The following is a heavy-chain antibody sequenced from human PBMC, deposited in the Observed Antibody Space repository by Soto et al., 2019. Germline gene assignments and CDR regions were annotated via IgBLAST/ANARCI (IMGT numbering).Heavy chain of an antibody. J-gene: IGHJ4*02. Sequence: PSETLSLTCTVSGGSISSSSYYWGWIRQPPGKGLEWIGSIYYSGSTYYNPSLKSRVTISVDTSKNQFSLKLSPVTAADTAVYYCARHDPLQHYYDSSGYDYWGQGTLVTVSS. CDR1: GGSISSSSYY. CDR3: ARHDPLQHYYDSSGYDY. D-gene: IGHD3-22*01. V-gene: IGHV4-39*01. CDR2: IYYSGST.